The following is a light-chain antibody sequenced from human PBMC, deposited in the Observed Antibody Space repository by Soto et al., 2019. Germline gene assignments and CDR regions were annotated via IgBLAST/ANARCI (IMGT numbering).Light chain of an antibody. V-gene: IGLV2-14*01. J-gene: IGLJ3*02. CDR3: SSFTITNTGV. CDR1: SSNVGSYNY. CDR2: EVN. Sequence: QSALTQPASVSGSPGQSITISCIGTSSNVGSYNYVSWFQQHPGKGPKLMIYEVNNRPSGVSNRFSGSKSGNTASLTISGLQIEDEADYYCSSFTITNTGVFGGGTKLTVL.